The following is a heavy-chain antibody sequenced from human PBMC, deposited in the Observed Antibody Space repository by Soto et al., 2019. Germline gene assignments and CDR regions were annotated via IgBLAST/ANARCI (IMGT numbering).Heavy chain of an antibody. CDR3: ARAPYYDYVWGSYSPPYFDY. Sequence: SETLSLTSTVSGGSISSGGYYWSWIRQHPGKGLGWIGYIYYSGSTYYNPSLKSRVTISVDTSKTQFSLKLSSVTAADTAAYYCARAPYYDYVWGSYSPPYFDYWGQGTLVTV. CDR1: GGSISSGGYY. V-gene: IGHV4-31*03. J-gene: IGHJ4*02. CDR2: IYYSGST. D-gene: IGHD3-16*01.